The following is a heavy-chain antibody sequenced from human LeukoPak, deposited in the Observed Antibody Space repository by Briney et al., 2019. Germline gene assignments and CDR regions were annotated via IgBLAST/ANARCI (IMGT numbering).Heavy chain of an antibody. Sequence: PGGSLRLSCAASGFTFSSYEMNWVRQAPGKGLDWVSYISGSGSTIYYADSVKGRFTISRDNVKNSLYLQMNSLRAEDTAVYYCAGINGDYSRFDYWGQGTLVTVSS. CDR3: AGINGDYSRFDY. D-gene: IGHD4-17*01. J-gene: IGHJ4*02. V-gene: IGHV3-48*03. CDR1: GFTFSSYE. CDR2: ISGSGSTI.